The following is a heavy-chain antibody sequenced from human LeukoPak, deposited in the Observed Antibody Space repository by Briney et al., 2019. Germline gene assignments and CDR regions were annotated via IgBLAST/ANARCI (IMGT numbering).Heavy chain of an antibody. Sequence: ASVKVSCKASGYTFTGYYMHWVRQAPGQGLEWMGWINPNSGGTNYAQKFQGRVTMTRDTSISTVYMELNRLRSDDTAVYYCARVRYHDSSDYYSWFDPWGQGTLVTVPS. CDR2: INPNSGGT. CDR1: GYTFTGYY. CDR3: ARVRYHDSSDYYSWFDP. D-gene: IGHD3-22*01. J-gene: IGHJ5*02. V-gene: IGHV1-2*02.